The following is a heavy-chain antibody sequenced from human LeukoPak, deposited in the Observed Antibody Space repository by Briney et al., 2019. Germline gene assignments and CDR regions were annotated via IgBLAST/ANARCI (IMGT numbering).Heavy chain of an antibody. J-gene: IGHJ4*02. Sequence: AETLSLTCTVSGGSISSYYWSWIRQPPGKGLEWIAYLFYSGSTDYNPSLESRVTISVDTSKNQFSLKLRSVTAADTAVYYCATVAVIRGVTYFDYWGQGTLVTVSS. CDR2: LFYSGST. CDR3: ATVAVIRGVTYFDY. D-gene: IGHD3-10*01. V-gene: IGHV4-59*01. CDR1: GGSISSYY.